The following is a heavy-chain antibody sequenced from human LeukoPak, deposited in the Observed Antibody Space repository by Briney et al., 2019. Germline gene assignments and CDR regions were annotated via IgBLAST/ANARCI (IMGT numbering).Heavy chain of an antibody. D-gene: IGHD3-22*01. CDR3: AKPAGYYYDSSGYPGYFDY. J-gene: IGHJ4*02. V-gene: IGHV3-30-3*02. CDR1: GFTFSSYA. CDR2: ISYDGSNK. Sequence: GGSLRLSCAASGFTFSSYAMHWVRQAPGKGLEWVAVISYDGSNKYYADSVKGRFTISRDNSKNTLYLQMNSLRAEDTAVYYCAKPAGYYYDSSGYPGYFDYWDQGTLVTVSS.